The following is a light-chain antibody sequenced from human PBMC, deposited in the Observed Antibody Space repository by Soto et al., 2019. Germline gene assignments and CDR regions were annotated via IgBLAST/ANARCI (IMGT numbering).Light chain of an antibody. CDR1: SGHSSYI. CDR2: LEGSGSY. J-gene: IGLJ2*01. V-gene: IGLV4-60*03. Sequence: QLVLTQSSSASASLGSSVKLTCTLSSGHSSYIIAWHQQQPGKAPRYLMKLEGSGSYNKGSGVPDRFSGSSSGADRYLTISNLQSEDEADYYCETWDSNTHFVVFGGGTKHRP. CDR3: ETWDSNTHFVV.